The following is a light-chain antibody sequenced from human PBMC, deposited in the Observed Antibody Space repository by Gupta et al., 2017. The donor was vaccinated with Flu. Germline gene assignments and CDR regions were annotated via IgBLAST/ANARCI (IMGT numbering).Light chain of an antibody. J-gene: IGKJ1*01. CDR1: QGIRDH. CDR3: LQHNTFPPT. Sequence: DIQMTQSPFSLSASVGDRVTITCRASQGIRDHLGWYQQKPGKAPQRLIYEASKLQIEVPSRFSGGGSETEFTLTISSLQPEDSATYYCLQHNTFPPTFGQGTKVEIK. CDR2: EAS. V-gene: IGKV1-17*01.